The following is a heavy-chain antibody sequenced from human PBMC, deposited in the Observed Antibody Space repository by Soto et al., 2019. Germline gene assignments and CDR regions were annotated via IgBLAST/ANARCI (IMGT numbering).Heavy chain of an antibody. CDR2: IFSNDEK. CDR3: ERIGGTMIVGSNYFDY. J-gene: IGHJ4*02. D-gene: IGHD3-22*01. Sequence: QVTLKESGPVLVKPTETLTLTCTVSGFSLSNARMGVSWIRQPPGKALEWLAHIFSNDEKSYSTSLKSRLTNPKDHPKGQVVLTMTNMDPVDTATYYCERIGGTMIVGSNYFDYWGQGTLVTVSS. CDR1: GFSLSNARMG. V-gene: IGHV2-26*01.